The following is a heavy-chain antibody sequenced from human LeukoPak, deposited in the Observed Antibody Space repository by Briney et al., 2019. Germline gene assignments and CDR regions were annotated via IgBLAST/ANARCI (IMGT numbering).Heavy chain of an antibody. D-gene: IGHD6-13*01. J-gene: IGHJ4*02. CDR2: IVPILGTA. V-gene: IGHV1-69*04. CDR3: ARVPQGSSWPYYFDY. Sequence: ASVKVSCKASGGTFSTYAISWVRQAPGQGGEGVGRIVPILGTANYAQNFQGRVTITADRSTTTAYMELSSLRSEDTAVYYCARVPQGSSWPYYFDYWGQGTLVTVSS. CDR1: GGTFSTYA.